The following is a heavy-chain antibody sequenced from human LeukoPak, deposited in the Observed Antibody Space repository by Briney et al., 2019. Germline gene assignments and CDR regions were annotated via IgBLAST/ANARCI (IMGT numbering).Heavy chain of an antibody. J-gene: IGHJ4*02. CDR2: IWYDGSNN. V-gene: IGHV3-33*01. CDR1: GFTFSSFG. CDR3: ARDYYDSSGYKPAFDY. D-gene: IGHD3-22*01. Sequence: GRSLRLSCAASGFTFSSFGMHWVRQAPGKGLEWVAVIWYDGSNNYYAESVKGRSTISRDNSKNTLYLQMNSLRAEDTAVYYCARDYYDSSGYKPAFDYWGQGTLVTVSS.